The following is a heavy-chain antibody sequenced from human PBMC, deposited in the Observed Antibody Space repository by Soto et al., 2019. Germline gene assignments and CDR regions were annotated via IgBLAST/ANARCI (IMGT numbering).Heavy chain of an antibody. V-gene: IGHV1-69*13. J-gene: IGHJ4*02. Sequence: ASVKVSCKASGGTFSSYAISWVRQAPGQGLERMGGIIPIFGTANYAQKFQGRVTITADESTSTAYMELSSLRSEDTAVYYCARGRDGYNTLFDYWGQGTLVTVSS. CDR3: ARGRDGYNTLFDY. CDR1: GGTFSSYA. D-gene: IGHD5-12*01. CDR2: IIPIFGTA.